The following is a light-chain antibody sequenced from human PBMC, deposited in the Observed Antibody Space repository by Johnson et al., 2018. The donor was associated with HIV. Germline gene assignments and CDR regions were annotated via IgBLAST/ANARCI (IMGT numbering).Light chain of an antibody. J-gene: IGLJ1*01. V-gene: IGLV1-51*01. CDR3: GTWNSRLSVGHV. CDR1: SCDIGNNY. CDR2: DNN. Sequence: HSVLTQPPSVSAAPGQKVTISCSGSSCDIGNNYVSWHQKFPGAAPKVLIYDNNKRPSGIPDRISGSKSGTSATLGITGLHTGDEADYYCGTWNSRLSVGHVFGTGTKVTVL.